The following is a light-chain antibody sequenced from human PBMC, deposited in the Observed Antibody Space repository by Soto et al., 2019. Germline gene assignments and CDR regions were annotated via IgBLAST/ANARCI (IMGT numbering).Light chain of an antibody. V-gene: IGKV1-8*01. J-gene: IGKJ2*01. CDR3: QQYYSYPLT. CDR1: QGIHSY. Sequence: AIRMTQSPSSLSASTGDRVTITCRASQGIHSYLAWYQQKPGKAPKLLIYAASTLQSGVPSRFSGSGSGTDFTLTISCLQSEDVATYYCQQYYSYPLTFGQGTKLEIK. CDR2: AAS.